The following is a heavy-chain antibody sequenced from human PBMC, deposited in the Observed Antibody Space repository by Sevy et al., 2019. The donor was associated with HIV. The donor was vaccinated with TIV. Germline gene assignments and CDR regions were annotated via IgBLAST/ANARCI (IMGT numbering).Heavy chain of an antibody. D-gene: IGHD5-18*01. CDR2: LNKGGST. CDR1: GFTFSNYA. J-gene: IGHJ4*02. CDR3: ASGDTTMITDLDY. V-gene: IGHV3-23*01. Sequence: GGSLRLTCGASGFTFSNYAMSWVRLAPGKGPEWVSGLNKGGSTYYADSVKGRFTISRDNSKKMVFLQMNSLRAEDTAVYYSASGDTTMITDLDYWGQGALVTVSS.